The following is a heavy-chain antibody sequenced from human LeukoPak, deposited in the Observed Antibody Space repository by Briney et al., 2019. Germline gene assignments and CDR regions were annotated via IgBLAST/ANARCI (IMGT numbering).Heavy chain of an antibody. CDR1: GGSISGYY. CDR2: VYYSGST. Sequence: SETLSLTCTVSGGSISGYYWSWIRQPPGQGLEWIGYVYYSGSTNYNPSLKSRVTISVDTSKNQFSLKLSSVTAADTAVYYCARLLHGSGSYSYYFDYWGQGTLVTVSS. D-gene: IGHD3-10*01. V-gene: IGHV4-59*08. J-gene: IGHJ4*02. CDR3: ARLLHGSGSYSYYFDY.